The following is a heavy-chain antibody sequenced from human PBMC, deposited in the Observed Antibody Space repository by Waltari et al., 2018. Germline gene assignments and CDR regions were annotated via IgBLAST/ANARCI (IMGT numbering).Heavy chain of an antibody. CDR2: MFHRGFT. D-gene: IGHD3-10*01. J-gene: IGHJ5*02. Sequence: VHLQESGPGLVQPSGTLSPTCAFSGAFIPEVHWWSWVRQPPGKGLEWIGEMFHRGFTKYNPSLKSRVTISVDASKNLFFLNLTSVTAADTAMYYCARVMIRGVKRFDPWGQGLQVTVSS. V-gene: IGHV4-4*02. CDR3: ARVMIRGVKRFDP. CDR1: GAFIPEVHW.